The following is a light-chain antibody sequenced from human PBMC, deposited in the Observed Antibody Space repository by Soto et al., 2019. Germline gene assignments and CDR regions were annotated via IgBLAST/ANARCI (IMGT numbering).Light chain of an antibody. V-gene: IGKV3-15*01. CDR2: GAS. Sequence: EIVMTQSPATLSVSPGERATLSCRASQSVSNNLAWYQQKPGQAPRLLIYGASTRATGIPARFSGSGSGSEFTLTVSSLQSDDLAVYYCQQYNAWPRTFGQGTKVELK. CDR1: QSVSNN. J-gene: IGKJ1*01. CDR3: QQYNAWPRT.